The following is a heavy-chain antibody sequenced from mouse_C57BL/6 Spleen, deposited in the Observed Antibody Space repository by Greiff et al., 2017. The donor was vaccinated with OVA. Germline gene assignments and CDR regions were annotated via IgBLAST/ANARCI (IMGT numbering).Heavy chain of an antibody. J-gene: IGHJ3*01. V-gene: IGHV1-18*01. Sequence: VQLQQSGPELVKPGASVKIPCKASGYTFTDYNMDWVKQSHGKSLEWIGDINPNNGGTIYNQKFKGKATLTVDKSSSTAYMELRSLTSEDTAVYYCARRGDLPFAYWGQGTLVTVSA. CDR3: ARRGDLPFAY. CDR2: INPNNGGT. CDR1: GYTFTDYN.